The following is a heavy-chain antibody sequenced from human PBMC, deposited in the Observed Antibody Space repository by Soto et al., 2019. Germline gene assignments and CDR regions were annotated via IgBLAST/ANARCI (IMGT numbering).Heavy chain of an antibody. V-gene: IGHV4-39*01. D-gene: IGHD2-2*01. Sequence: PSETLSLTCTVSGGSISSSSYYWGWIRQPPGKGLEWIGSIYFRGSTYYNPSLKSRVTISVDTSKNQFSLKLSSVTAADTAVYYCARQVVVVPAARPYWFDPWGQGTLVTFSS. CDR2: IYFRGST. J-gene: IGHJ5*02. CDR1: GGSISSSSYY. CDR3: ARQVVVVPAARPYWFDP.